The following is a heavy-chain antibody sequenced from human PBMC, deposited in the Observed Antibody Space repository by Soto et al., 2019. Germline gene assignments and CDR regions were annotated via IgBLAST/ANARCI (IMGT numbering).Heavy chain of an antibody. Sequence: QVQLQQWGAGLLKPSETLSLTCAVSGGSLSDYYWPWIRQSPGKGLEWIGEIHPSGSTNYNPSLRSRLTISVDTSKNQFSLELTSLPAADTAVDYCARGRDEYKLGNVWGHGTPVTVS. J-gene: IGHJ6*02. V-gene: IGHV4-34*01. CDR2: IHPSGST. CDR3: ARGRDEYKLGNV. CDR1: GGSLSDYY. D-gene: IGHD1-1*01.